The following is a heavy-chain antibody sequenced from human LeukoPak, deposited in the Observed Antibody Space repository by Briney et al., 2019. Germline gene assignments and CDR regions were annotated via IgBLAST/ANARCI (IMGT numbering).Heavy chain of an antibody. CDR3: AKASSQWLWDY. CDR1: GFTFSNYA. D-gene: IGHD6-19*01. CDR2: ISGSGTST. J-gene: IGHJ4*02. V-gene: IGHV3-23*01. Sequence: GGSLRLSCAASGFTFSNYAMSWVRQAPGKGLEWVSAISGSGTSTYCVDSVRGRFTISRDNFKNTLYLQMNSPRAEDTAVYYCAKASSQWLWDYWGQGTLVTVSS.